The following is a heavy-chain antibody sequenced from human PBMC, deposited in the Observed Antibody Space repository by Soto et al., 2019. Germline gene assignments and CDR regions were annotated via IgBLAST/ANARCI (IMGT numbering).Heavy chain of an antibody. V-gene: IGHV1-18*01. J-gene: IGHJ3*02. CDR3: ARQEMTPAAFDI. Sequence: APLKVSCKASGYTFTSYSISWVRQAPGKGLEWMGWISAYNGNTNYAQKLQGRVTMTTDTSTSTAYMELRSLRSDDTAMYYCARQEMTPAAFDIWGQGTMVTVSS. CDR1: GYTFTSYS. CDR2: ISAYNGNT.